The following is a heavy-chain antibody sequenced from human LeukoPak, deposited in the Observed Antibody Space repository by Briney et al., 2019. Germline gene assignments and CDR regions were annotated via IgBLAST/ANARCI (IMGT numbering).Heavy chain of an antibody. Sequence: PSETLSLTCTVSGGSTSSSSYYWGWIRQPPGKGLEWIGNIYYSGSTYYNPSLKSRVTISVDTSKNQFSLKLSSVTAADTAVYYCARVAAAKYFQHWGQGTLVTVSS. V-gene: IGHV4-39*07. CDR1: GGSTSSSSYY. CDR3: ARVAAAKYFQH. D-gene: IGHD2-15*01. J-gene: IGHJ1*01. CDR2: IYYSGST.